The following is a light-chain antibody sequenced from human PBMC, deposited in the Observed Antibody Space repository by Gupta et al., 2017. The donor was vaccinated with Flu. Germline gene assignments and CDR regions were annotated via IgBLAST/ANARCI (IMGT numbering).Light chain of an antibody. Sequence: PSIVSASVGDRVTITCRASRDISSWVAWYQQKSGRAPKLVLYGASLLSSGVLSRFSGSGSGTEYTLTISNLQPEDFAVYYCQQTHYFPSSFGGGTRV. CDR2: GAS. V-gene: IGKV1-12*02. J-gene: IGKJ4*01. CDR3: QQTHYFPSS. CDR1: RDISSW.